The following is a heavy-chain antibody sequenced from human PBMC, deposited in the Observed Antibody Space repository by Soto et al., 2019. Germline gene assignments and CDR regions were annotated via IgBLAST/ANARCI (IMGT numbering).Heavy chain of an antibody. Sequence: EVQLLESGGGLVQPGGSLRLSCAASGFTFSSHAMTWVRQVPGKGLEWVSTITASGDDTFYADSVKGRFTISRDNSENTVFLQMSSLRAADTAAYYCEKDGHSVKWYYYMDVWGKGTTVTVSS. CDR2: ITASGDDT. CDR1: GFTFSSHA. CDR3: EKDGHSVKWYYYMDV. D-gene: IGHD2-8*01. V-gene: IGHV3-23*01. J-gene: IGHJ6*03.